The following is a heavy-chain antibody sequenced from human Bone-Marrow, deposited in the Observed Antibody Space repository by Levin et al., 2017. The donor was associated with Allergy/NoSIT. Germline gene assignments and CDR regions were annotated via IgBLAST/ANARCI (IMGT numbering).Heavy chain of an antibody. J-gene: IGHJ4*02. CDR1: GYTFINYS. V-gene: IGHV1-3*01. Sequence: ASVKVSCKASGYTFINYSLHWVRQAPGQGLEWLGWIKPGSGDTTYSQKFQGRLTISRDTSATTTVMELTGLTSADTAVYYCARQTAIVYLAYWGQGALVTVSS. CDR2: IKPGSGDT. CDR3: ARQTAIVYLAY. D-gene: IGHD5-18*01.